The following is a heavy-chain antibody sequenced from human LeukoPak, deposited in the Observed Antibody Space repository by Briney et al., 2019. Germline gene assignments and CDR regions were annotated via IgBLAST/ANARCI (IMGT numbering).Heavy chain of an antibody. V-gene: IGHV4-59*01. CDR3: ARVFDSGSQAYFYYMDV. Sequence: PSETLSLTCNASGGSIRGYYWSWIRQPPGKGLEWIGYIYSSGSTNYNPSLKSRVTMSVDTSKNQFSLKVSSVTAADTAVYYCARVFDSGSQAYFYYMDVWGKGTTVTVSS. CDR2: IYSSGST. J-gene: IGHJ6*03. D-gene: IGHD3-10*01. CDR1: GGSIRGYY.